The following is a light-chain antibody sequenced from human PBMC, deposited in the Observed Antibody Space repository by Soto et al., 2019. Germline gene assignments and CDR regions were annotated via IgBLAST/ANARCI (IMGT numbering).Light chain of an antibody. CDR3: CSYAPSRSLL. CDR1: SSDVGTYNL. Sequence: QSALTQPASVSGSPGQSITLSCTGTSSDVGTYNLVTWYQQHPGKAPKLIIYEGNKRPSGVSNRFSASKSGNTASLTISGLQDDDEADYYCCSYAPSRSLLFGGGTQLTVL. V-gene: IGLV2-23*01. J-gene: IGLJ7*01. CDR2: EGN.